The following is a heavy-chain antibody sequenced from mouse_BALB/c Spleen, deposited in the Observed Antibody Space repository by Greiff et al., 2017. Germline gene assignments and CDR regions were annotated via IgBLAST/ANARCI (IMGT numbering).Heavy chain of an antibody. D-gene: IGHD2-2*01. V-gene: IGHV5-12-2*01. CDR1: GFTFSSYT. CDR2: ISNGGGST. J-gene: IGHJ3*01. CDR3: ARSEGLRRGPVIAY. Sequence: EVMLVESGGGLVQPGGSLKLSCAASGFTFSSYTMSWVRQTPEKRLEWVAYISNGGGSTYYPDTVKGRFTISRDNAKNTLYLQMSSLKSEDTAMYYCARSEGLRRGPVIAYWGQGTLVTVSA.